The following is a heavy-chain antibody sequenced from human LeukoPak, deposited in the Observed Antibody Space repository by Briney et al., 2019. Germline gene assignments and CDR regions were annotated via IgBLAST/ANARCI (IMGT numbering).Heavy chain of an antibody. J-gene: IGHJ4*02. D-gene: IGHD4-17*01. Sequence: SVTVSCLPSGGTFSSYAISWVRQAPGQGLEWMGRIIPILGIANYAQKFQGRVTITADKSTSTAYMELSSLRAEDTAVYYCARDTTKQDYGETNYWGQGTLVTVSS. CDR3: ARDTTKQDYGETNY. CDR1: GGTFSSYA. CDR2: IIPILGIA. V-gene: IGHV1-69*04.